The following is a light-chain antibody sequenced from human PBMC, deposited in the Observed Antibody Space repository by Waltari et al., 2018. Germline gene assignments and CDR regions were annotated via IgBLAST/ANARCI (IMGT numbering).Light chain of an antibody. CDR2: AAS. J-gene: IGKJ3*01. Sequence: EIVMTQSPATLSVSPGDRATLSCRASPNISTHLVWYQHNPGQAPRLLIYAASTMATGTPARSSGHGSGTEFTLTISSLQSEDFALYYCQQYNTWPSFGPGTKVDIK. CDR1: PNISTH. CDR3: QQYNTWPS. V-gene: IGKV3-15*01.